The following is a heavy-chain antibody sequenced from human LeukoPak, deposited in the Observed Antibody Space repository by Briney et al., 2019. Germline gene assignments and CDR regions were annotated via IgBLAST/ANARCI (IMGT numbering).Heavy chain of an antibody. CDR1: GFTFSDYY. Sequence: PGGSLRLSCAASGFTFSDYYMSWIRQAPGKGLEWVANIKQDGSEKYYVDSVKGRFTISRDNAKNSLYLQMNSLRAEDTAVYYCARGVELSGGAFDIWGQGTMVTVSS. CDR2: IKQDGSEK. V-gene: IGHV3-7*01. J-gene: IGHJ3*02. CDR3: ARGVELSGGAFDI. D-gene: IGHD1-7*01.